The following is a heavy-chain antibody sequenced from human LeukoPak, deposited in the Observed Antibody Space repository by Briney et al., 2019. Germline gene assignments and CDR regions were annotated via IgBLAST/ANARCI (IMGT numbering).Heavy chain of an antibody. V-gene: IGHV4-38-2*02. CDR3: AGGYSYGSTYYYMDV. Sequence: SETLSLTCTVSGYSISSGYYWGWIRQPPGKGLEWIGSIYHSGSTYYNPSLKSRVTISVDTSKNQFSLKLSSVTAADTAVYYCAGGYSYGSTYYYMDVWGKGTTVTISS. J-gene: IGHJ6*03. CDR1: GYSISSGYY. D-gene: IGHD5-18*01. CDR2: IYHSGST.